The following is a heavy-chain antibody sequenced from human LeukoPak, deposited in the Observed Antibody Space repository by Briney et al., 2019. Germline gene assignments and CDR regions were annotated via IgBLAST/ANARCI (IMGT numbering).Heavy chain of an antibody. CDR2: IYYSGST. CDR3: ARDAARPGGLFDY. CDR1: GGSISSYY. Sequence: SETLSLTCTVSGGSISSYYWRWIRQLPGKGLEWIGYIYYSGSTNYNPSLKSRVTISVDKSKTQFFLKLSSVTAADTAVYYCARDAARPGGLFDYWGQGTLVTVSS. D-gene: IGHD6-6*01. V-gene: IGHV4-59*08. J-gene: IGHJ4*02.